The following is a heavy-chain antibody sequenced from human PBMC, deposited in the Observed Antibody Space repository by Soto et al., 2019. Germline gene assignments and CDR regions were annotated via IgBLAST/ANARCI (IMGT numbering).Heavy chain of an antibody. CDR3: ATRPGGRSLWFGELIPAFDP. V-gene: IGHV4-34*01. J-gene: IGHJ5*02. Sequence: SETLSLTCAVYGGSFSGYYWSWIRQPPGKGLEWIGEINHSGSTNYNPSLKSRVTISVDTSKNQFSLKLSSVTAADTAVYYCATRPGGRSLWFGELIPAFDPWGQGTLVTVSS. CDR1: GGSFSGYY. CDR2: INHSGST. D-gene: IGHD3-10*01.